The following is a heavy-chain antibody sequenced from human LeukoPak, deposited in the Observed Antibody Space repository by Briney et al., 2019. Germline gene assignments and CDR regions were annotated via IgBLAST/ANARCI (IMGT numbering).Heavy chain of an antibody. V-gene: IGHV5-51*01. CDR1: GYSFTSYW. D-gene: IGHD3-22*01. CDR2: IYPGDSDT. J-gene: IGHJ3*02. Sequence: GESLKISCKGSGYSFTSYWIGWVRQMPGKGLEWMGIIYPGDSDTRYSPSFQGQVTISADKSISTAYLQWSSLKASDTATYYCARLTYYYDSSGYPDAFDIWGQGTMVTVSS. CDR3: ARLTYYYDSSGYPDAFDI.